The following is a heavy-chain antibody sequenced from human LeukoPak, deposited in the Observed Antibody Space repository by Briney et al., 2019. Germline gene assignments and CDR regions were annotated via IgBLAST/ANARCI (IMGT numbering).Heavy chain of an antibody. CDR2: IKEDGSEK. V-gene: IGHV3-7*01. Sequence: PGGSLRLSCAGSGFTFSKYWMSWVRQAPGKGLEWVANIKEDGSEKYYVDSVKGRFTISRDNAKKSLYLQMNSLRGEDTAVYYCARDGYSSGWYDYWGQGTLVTVSS. J-gene: IGHJ4*02. CDR3: ARDGYSSGWYDY. CDR1: GFTFSKYW. D-gene: IGHD6-19*01.